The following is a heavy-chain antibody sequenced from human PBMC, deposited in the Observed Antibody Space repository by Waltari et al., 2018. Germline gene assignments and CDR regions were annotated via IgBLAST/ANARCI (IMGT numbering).Heavy chain of an antibody. Sequence: QVTLKESGPALVKPTQTLTLTCTFSGFSLSTSGMRVSWIRQPPGKALEWLARIDWDDDKFYSTSLKTRLTIAKDTSKNQVVLTMTNMDPVDTATYYCARISPDYSNYIHFDYWGQGTLVTVSS. CDR2: IDWDDDK. J-gene: IGHJ4*02. CDR1: GFSLSTSGMR. CDR3: ARISPDYSNYIHFDY. V-gene: IGHV2-70*04. D-gene: IGHD4-4*01.